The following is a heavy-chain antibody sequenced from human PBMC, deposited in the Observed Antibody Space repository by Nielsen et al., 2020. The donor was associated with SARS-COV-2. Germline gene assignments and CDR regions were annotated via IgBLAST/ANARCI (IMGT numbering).Heavy chain of an antibody. D-gene: IGHD3-9*01. V-gene: IGHV3-48*03. Sequence: GGSLRLSCVASGFTFSSYEMNWVRQAPGKGLEWVSYITGSGNIIYYADSVEGRFTISRDNARKSLFLQMNSLRAEDTAVYYCARAAVDYYDSDVGSDNWFDPWGQGTLVTVSS. CDR3: ARAAVDYYDSDVGSDNWFDP. J-gene: IGHJ5*02. CDR1: GFTFSSYE. CDR2: ITGSGNII.